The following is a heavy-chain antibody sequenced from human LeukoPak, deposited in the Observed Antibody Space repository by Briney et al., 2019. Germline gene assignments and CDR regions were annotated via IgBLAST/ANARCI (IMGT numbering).Heavy chain of an antibody. CDR3: ARDRGDYDFPIPGTYDL. CDR1: GGSISSGTYY. D-gene: IGHD3-3*01. Sequence: NPSQTLSLTCTVSGGSISSGTYYYSWIRQSPGKGLEWIGYMYHSGNTFYSPSLKSRVTISVDNSKNLFSLRLNSVTAADTAVYYCARDRGDYDFPIPGTYDLWGQGTMVTVSS. J-gene: IGHJ3*01. V-gene: IGHV4-30-2*05. CDR2: MYHSGNT.